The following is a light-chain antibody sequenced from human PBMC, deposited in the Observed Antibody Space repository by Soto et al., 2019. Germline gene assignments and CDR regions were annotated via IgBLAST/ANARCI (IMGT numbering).Light chain of an antibody. J-gene: IGKJ4*01. Sequence: EIVSTQSPVTLSLSPGDRAALSGRASQTVSSSLAWYQQKPGQAPRLLIYEASNRATGIPARFSGSGSGADFTLTISSLEPEDFALYYCQQHINWPLTFGGGTKVDIK. CDR2: EAS. CDR3: QQHINWPLT. CDR1: QTVSSS. V-gene: IGKV3-11*01.